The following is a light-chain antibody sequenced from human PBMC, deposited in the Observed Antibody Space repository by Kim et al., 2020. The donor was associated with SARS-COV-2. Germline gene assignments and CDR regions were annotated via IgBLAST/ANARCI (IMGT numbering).Light chain of an antibody. Sequence: CPGERATLSRRASQSVSSSYLAGYQQKPGQAPRLLIYGTSSRATGIPDRFSGSGSGTDFTLTISRLEPEDFAVYYCQQYGSSPRYSFGQGTKLEIK. CDR2: GTS. V-gene: IGKV3-20*01. CDR1: QSVSSSY. CDR3: QQYGSSPRYS. J-gene: IGKJ2*03.